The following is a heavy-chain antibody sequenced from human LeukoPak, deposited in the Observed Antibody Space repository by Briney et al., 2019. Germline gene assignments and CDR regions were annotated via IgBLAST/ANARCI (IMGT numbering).Heavy chain of an antibody. CDR1: GDSIRSYY. V-gene: IGHV4-59*08. Sequence: PSETLSLTCTVSGDSIRSYYWNWIRRPPGKGLEWIGYIYYTGSTSYNPSLKSRVTISLDTSKSQFSLRLTSVTAADTAVYYCASHGSSGHDPLTWGQGTLVTVSS. CDR2: IYYTGST. CDR3: ASHGSSGHDPLT. J-gene: IGHJ4*01. D-gene: IGHD5-12*01.